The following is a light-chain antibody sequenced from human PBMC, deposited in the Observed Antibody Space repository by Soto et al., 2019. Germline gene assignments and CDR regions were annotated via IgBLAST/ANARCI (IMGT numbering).Light chain of an antibody. Sequence: EIVLTQSPATLSLSPGERATLSCRASQSVSSFLAWYQQKPGQAPRLLIYGASNGAAGIPVRFSGTGSGTDFTLTITNLEPEDFAVYYCQQRYNWPLTFGGGTKVEIK. J-gene: IGKJ4*01. V-gene: IGKV3-11*01. CDR2: GAS. CDR3: QQRYNWPLT. CDR1: QSVSSF.